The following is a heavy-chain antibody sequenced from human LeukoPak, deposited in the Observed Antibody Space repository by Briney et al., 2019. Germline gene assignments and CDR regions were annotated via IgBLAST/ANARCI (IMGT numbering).Heavy chain of an antibody. CDR3: ARHSSRYCSSTSCYIYYFDY. CDR2: NYYSGST. V-gene: IGHV4-39*01. D-gene: IGHD2-2*02. J-gene: IGHJ4*02. CDR1: GGSISSSSYY. Sequence: SETLSLTCTVSGGSISSSSYYWGWIRQPPGKGLEWIGSNYYSGSTYYNPSLKSQVTISVDTSKNQFSLKLSSVTAADTAVYYCARHSSRYCSSTSCYIYYFDYWGQGTLVTVSS.